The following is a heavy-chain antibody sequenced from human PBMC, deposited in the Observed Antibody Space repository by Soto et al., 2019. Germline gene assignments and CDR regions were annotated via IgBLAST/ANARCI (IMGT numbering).Heavy chain of an antibody. CDR1: EFTFTYAW. J-gene: IGHJ4*02. CDR3: TSLYYGH. CDR2: IKSKTDGGTT. D-gene: IGHD3-16*02. V-gene: IGHV3-15*01. Sequence: LRLSCAASEFTFTYAWMSWVRQAPGKGLEWVGRIKSKTDGGTTDYAAPVKGRFTISRDESQNTLYLQMNSLKTEDTAVYYCTSLYYGHWGQGTLVTVPQ.